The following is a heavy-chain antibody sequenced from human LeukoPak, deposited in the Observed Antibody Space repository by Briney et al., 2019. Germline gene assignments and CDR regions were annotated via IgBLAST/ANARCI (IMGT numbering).Heavy chain of an antibody. D-gene: IGHD6-19*01. Sequence: PGGSLRLSCAASRFSFSNYAMHWVRQDSGRGLEWLAVISHDGINTYYADSVKGRLTISRDNSKNTLYLQLNSLRAEDTAVYYCVKDQGEAYGSGWSRDFDYWGQGTLVTVSS. J-gene: IGHJ4*02. CDR3: VKDQGEAYGSGWSRDFDY. CDR2: ISHDGINT. CDR1: RFSFSNYA. V-gene: IGHV3-30*18.